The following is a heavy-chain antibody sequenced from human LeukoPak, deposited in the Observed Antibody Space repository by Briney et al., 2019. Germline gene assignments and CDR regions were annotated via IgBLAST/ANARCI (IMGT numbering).Heavy chain of an antibody. Sequence: GESLKISCKGSGYSFTNYWIGWVRQMPGKGLEWMGIIYPGDSDTRYSPSFQGQVTISADKSISTAYLQWGSLKASDTAMYYCASKSGGALYYFDYWGQGTLVTVSS. V-gene: IGHV5-51*01. J-gene: IGHJ4*02. CDR2: IYPGDSDT. CDR3: ASKSGGALYYFDY. D-gene: IGHD4-17*01. CDR1: GYSFTNYW.